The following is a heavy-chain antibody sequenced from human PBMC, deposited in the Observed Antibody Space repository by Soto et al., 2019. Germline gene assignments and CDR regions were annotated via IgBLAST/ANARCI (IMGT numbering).Heavy chain of an antibody. CDR2: ISSSGSTT. CDR1: GFTFSDYY. CDR3: ARAPTYYYDSSGYFDYFDY. V-gene: IGHV3-11*01. D-gene: IGHD3-22*01. Sequence: GGSLRLSCAASGFTFSDYYMSWIRQAPGKGLEWVSYISSSGSTTYYADSVKGRFTISRDNAKNSLYLQMNSLRAEDTAVYYCARAPTYYYDSSGYFDYFDYWGQGTLVTVSS. J-gene: IGHJ4*02.